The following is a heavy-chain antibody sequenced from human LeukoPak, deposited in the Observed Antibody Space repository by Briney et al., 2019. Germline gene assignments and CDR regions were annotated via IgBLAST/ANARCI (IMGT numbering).Heavy chain of an antibody. CDR2: INHSGST. CDR1: GGSISSSSYY. D-gene: IGHD3-9*01. J-gene: IGHJ6*03. V-gene: IGHV4-39*07. Sequence: PSETLSLTCTVSGGSISSSSYYWGWIRQPPGKGLEWIGEINHSGSTNYNPSLKSRVTISVDTSKNQFSLKLSSVTAADTAVYYCARGRRDYDILTGYYRRSWGYYMDVWGKGTTVTVSS. CDR3: ARGRRDYDILTGYYRRSWGYYMDV.